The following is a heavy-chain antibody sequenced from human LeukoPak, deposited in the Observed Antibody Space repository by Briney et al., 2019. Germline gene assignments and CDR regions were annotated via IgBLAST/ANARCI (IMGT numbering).Heavy chain of an antibody. D-gene: IGHD5-18*01. Sequence: PGGSLRLSCEASGFTFSSYWMSWFRQAPGKGLEWVANIKKDGSEEYYVDSVKGRFTISRDNAKTSLYLQMNSLRAEDTAVYYCARDLSGVTGYTYGRGIDYWGQGTLVTVSS. V-gene: IGHV3-7*01. CDR2: IKKDGSEE. CDR1: GFTFSSYW. J-gene: IGHJ4*02. CDR3: ARDLSGVTGYTYGRGIDY.